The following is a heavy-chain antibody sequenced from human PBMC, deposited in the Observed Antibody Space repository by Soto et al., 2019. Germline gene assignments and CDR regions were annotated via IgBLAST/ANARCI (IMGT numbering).Heavy chain of an antibody. CDR3: ARGGAAVGGGYYYYYYMDV. CDR1: GGSFSGYY. D-gene: IGHD3-16*01. J-gene: IGHJ6*03. V-gene: IGHV4-34*01. CDR2: INHSGST. Sequence: SETLSLTCAVYGGSFSGYYWSWIRQPPGKGLEWIGEINHSGSTNYNPSLKRRVTISVDTSKNQFSLKLGSVTAADEAVYSCARGGAAVGGGYYYYYYMDVGGKGTTVPASS.